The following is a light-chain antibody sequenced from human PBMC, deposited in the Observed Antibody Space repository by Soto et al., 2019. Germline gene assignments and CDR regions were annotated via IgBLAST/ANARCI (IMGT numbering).Light chain of an antibody. J-gene: IGKJ1*01. V-gene: IGKV3-15*01. CDR3: QQYNNWPRT. CDR2: GAS. CDR1: QSVSDN. Sequence: EIVMTQSPATLSMSPGERATLSCRASQSVSDNLAWYQQKPGQAPRLLIYGASTRATGIPARFSGSRSGTDFTLTISSLQSEDFAVYYCQQYNNWPRTFGQGTKVDIK.